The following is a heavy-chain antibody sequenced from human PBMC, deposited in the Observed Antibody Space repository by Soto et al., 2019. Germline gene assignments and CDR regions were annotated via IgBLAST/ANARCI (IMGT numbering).Heavy chain of an antibody. CDR2: ISSDGSDT. CDR1: GFPFGGCR. D-gene: IGHD6-19*01. V-gene: IGHV3-74*01. CDR3: SRDGWAVAEN. Sequence: QLVESGGDLVQPGGSLRLSCAASGFPFGGCRMHWVRQVPGKGLVWVSRISSDGSDTNYADFVKGRFTISRDNAKDTLYLQMDSLRADDTAVYYCSRDGWAVAENWGRGTLVTVSS. J-gene: IGHJ4*02.